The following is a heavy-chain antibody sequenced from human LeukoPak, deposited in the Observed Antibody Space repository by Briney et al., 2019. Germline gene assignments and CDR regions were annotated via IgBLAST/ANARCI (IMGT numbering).Heavy chain of an antibody. V-gene: IGHV1-69*05. CDR2: IIPIFGTA. CDR1: GGTFSSYA. CDR3: ARPKGHYYGSGSYYDYYFDY. Sequence: ASVQVSCKASGGTFSSYAISWVRQAPGQGLEWMGGIIPIFGTANYAQKFQGRVTITTDESTSTAYMELSSLRSEDTAVYYCARPKGHYYGSGSYYDYYFDYWGQGTLVTVSS. D-gene: IGHD3-10*01. J-gene: IGHJ4*02.